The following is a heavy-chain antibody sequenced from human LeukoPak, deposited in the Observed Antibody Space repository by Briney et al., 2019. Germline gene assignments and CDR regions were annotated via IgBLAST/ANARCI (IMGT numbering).Heavy chain of an antibody. Sequence: SETLSLTCTVSGGSISSSSYYWGWIRQPPGKGLEWIGSIYYSGSTYYNPSLKSRVTISVDTSKNQFSLKLSSVTAADTAVYYCASHYYGSGSPLYFDYWGQGTLVTVSS. CDR3: ASHYYGSGSPLYFDY. CDR2: IYYSGST. CDR1: GGSISSSSYY. D-gene: IGHD3-10*01. J-gene: IGHJ4*02. V-gene: IGHV4-39*01.